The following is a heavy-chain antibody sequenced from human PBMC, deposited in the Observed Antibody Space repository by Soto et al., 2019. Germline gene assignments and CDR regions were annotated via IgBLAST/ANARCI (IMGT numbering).Heavy chain of an antibody. CDR1: GYTFTRYT. Sequence: ASVKVSCKASGYTFTRYTMNWVRQAPGQRLEWMGWINPDNGNTKSSQKFQDRVIITRDTSASTAYMDLSSLRSEDTAVYYCAGGIATGQLDPWGQGTLVTVPQ. J-gene: IGHJ5*02. CDR3: AGGIATGQLDP. V-gene: IGHV1-3*01. D-gene: IGHD2-15*01. CDR2: INPDNGNT.